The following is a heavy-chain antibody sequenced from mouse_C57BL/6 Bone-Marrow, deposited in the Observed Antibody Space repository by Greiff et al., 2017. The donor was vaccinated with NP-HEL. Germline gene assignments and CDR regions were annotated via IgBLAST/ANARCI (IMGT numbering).Heavy chain of an antibody. CDR3: TRGDYGPSSYWYFDV. D-gene: IGHD2-10*02. J-gene: IGHJ1*03. CDR2: IYPGNSDT. CDR1: GYTFTSYW. V-gene: IGHV1-5*01. Sequence: VHVKQSGTVLARPGASVKMSCKTSGYTFTSYWMHWVKQRPGQGLEWIGAIYPGNSDTSYNQKFKGQAKLTAVTSASTAYMELSSLTNEDSAVYYCTRGDYGPSSYWYFDVWGTGTTVTVSS.